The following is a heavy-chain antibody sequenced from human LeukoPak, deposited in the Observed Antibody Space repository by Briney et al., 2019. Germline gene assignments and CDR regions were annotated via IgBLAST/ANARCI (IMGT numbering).Heavy chain of an antibody. J-gene: IGHJ4*02. CDR3: ARVVVVTATPYYFDY. CDR2: IKQDGSEK. CDR1: GFTFSSYW. D-gene: IGHD2-15*01. V-gene: IGHV3-7*01. Sequence: GGSLRLSCAASGFTFSSYWMSWVRQAPGTGLEGVANIKQDGSEKYYVDSVKGRFTISRDNAKNSLYLQMNSLRAEDTAVYYCARVVVVTATPYYFDYWGQGTLVTVSS.